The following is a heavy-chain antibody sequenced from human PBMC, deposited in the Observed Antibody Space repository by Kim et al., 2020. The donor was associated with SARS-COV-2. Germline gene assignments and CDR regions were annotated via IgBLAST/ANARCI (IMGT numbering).Heavy chain of an antibody. J-gene: IGHJ3*02. V-gene: IGHV3-13*01. CDR3: ARGYSSSWYWSFDI. D-gene: IGHD6-13*01. Sequence: YPGSVKARLTISRENAKNSLYLQMSSLRAGDTAVYYCARGYSSSWYWSFDIWGQGTMVTVSS.